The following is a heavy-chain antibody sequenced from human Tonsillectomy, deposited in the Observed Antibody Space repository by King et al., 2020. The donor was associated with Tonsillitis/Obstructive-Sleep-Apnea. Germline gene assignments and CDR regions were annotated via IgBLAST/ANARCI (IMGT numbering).Heavy chain of an antibody. CDR2: LYWDDDK. D-gene: IGHD2-2*01. CDR1: GFSLSTSTVG. CDR3: ARRCCSSTSCYIDF. Sequence: ITLQESGPTLVKPTQTLTLTCTFSGFSLSTSTVGVGWIRQPPGQALEWLALLYWDDDKRYSPSLRSRLTITKDTSKNQVVLTMTNMDPVDTATYYCARRCCSSTSCYIDFWGQGTLVTVSS. J-gene: IGHJ4*02. V-gene: IGHV2-5*02.